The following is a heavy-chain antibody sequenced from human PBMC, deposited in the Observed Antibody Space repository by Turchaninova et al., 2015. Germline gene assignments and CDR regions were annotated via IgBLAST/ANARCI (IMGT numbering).Heavy chain of an antibody. CDR3: ARSDRNTVTTHY. D-gene: IGHD4-17*01. CDR1: GGSFSGYY. V-gene: IGHV4-34*01. J-gene: IGHJ4*02. Sequence: QVQLQQWGTGLLKPSETLSLTCAVYGGSFSGYYWSWIRQPPGKRLEWMGEIKPSGSTTYNPSLKIRVSIAVDTSKNQFSLKLASVTAADTAVYYCARSDRNTVTTHYWGQGTLVTVSS. CDR2: IKPSGST.